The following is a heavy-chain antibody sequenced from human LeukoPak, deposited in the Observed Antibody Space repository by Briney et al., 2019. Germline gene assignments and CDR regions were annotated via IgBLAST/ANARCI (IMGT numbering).Heavy chain of an antibody. D-gene: IGHD6-6*01. Sequence: GGSLRLSCTASGFTFDDSAVSWLRQAPGKGLEGVGFIRSKPYGGTTEYAASVKGRFTISRDDSKSIAYLQMNSLKTEDTAVYYCNYKDYSSSSSNYYYYMDVWGKGTTVTVSS. V-gene: IGHV3-49*03. CDR1: GFTFDDSA. CDR3: NYKDYSSSSSNYYYYMDV. J-gene: IGHJ6*03. CDR2: IRSKPYGGTT.